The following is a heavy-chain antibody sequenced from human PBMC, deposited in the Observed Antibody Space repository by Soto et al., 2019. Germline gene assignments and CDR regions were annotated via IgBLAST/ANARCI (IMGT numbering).Heavy chain of an antibody. CDR1: VFTFSSYA. CDR2: ISGSGGST. V-gene: IGHV3-23*01. Sequence: LRLSCAASVFTFSSYAMSWVRQAPGKGLEWVSAISGSGGSTYYADSVKGRFTISRDNSKNTLYLQMNSLRAEDTAVYYCAKPQEAYYYYGMDVWGQGTTVTVSS. J-gene: IGHJ6*02. CDR3: AKPQEAYYYYGMDV.